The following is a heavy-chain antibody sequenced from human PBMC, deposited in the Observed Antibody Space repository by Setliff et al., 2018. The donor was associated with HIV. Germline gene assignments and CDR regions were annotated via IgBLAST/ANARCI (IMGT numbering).Heavy chain of an antibody. J-gene: IGHJ4*02. Sequence: ETLSLSCAASGFTFSSYWMSWVRQAPGKGLEWVANIKQDGSEKYYVDSVKGRFTISRDNAKNSLYLQMNSLRAEDTAVYYCARETRPGLTRSGFDYWGQGTLVTV. D-gene: IGHD1-1*01. CDR1: GFTFSSYW. CDR2: IKQDGSEK. CDR3: ARETRPGLTRSGFDY. V-gene: IGHV3-7*05.